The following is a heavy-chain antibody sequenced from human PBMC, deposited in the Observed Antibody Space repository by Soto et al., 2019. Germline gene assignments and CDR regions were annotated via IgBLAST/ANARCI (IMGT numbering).Heavy chain of an antibody. Sequence: PGEPLKISCAASGYIFRNNWITWVRQMPGKGLEWMGRIDLSDSYKSYNPSFQGHVSFSADTSISTAYLQWSSLRASDTAIYYCARHGGDHYDSSGYHYALDYWGQGTPATVS. CDR2: IDLSDSYK. CDR1: GYIFRNNW. D-gene: IGHD3-22*01. J-gene: IGHJ4*02. V-gene: IGHV5-10-1*01. CDR3: ARHGGDHYDSSGYHYALDY.